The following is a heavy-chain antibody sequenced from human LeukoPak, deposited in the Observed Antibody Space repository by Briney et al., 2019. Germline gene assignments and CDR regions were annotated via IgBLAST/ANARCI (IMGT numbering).Heavy chain of an antibody. CDR3: ARNPGELYYYDSSGYYYFDY. CDR1: GGSISSYY. V-gene: IGHV4-59*01. CDR2: IYYSGST. Sequence: PSETLSLTCTVSGGSISSYYWSWIRQPPGKGLEWIGYIYYSGSTNYNPSLKSRVTISADTSKNQFSLKLSSVTAADTAVYYCARNPGELYYYDSSGYYYFDYWGQGTLVTVSS. D-gene: IGHD3-22*01. J-gene: IGHJ4*02.